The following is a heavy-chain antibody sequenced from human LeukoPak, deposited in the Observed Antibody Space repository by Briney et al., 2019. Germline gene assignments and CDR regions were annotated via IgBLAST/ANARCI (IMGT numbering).Heavy chain of an antibody. Sequence: ASVKVSCKTSGYTFTSYGISWVRQAPGQGLEWMGWISAYNGNTNYAQKLQGRVTMTTDTSTSTAYMELRSLRSDDTAVYYCARVNYDGYYFDYWGQGTLVTVSS. J-gene: IGHJ4*02. V-gene: IGHV1-18*01. CDR2: ISAYNGNT. CDR3: ARVNYDGYYFDY. D-gene: IGHD3-22*01. CDR1: GYTFTSYG.